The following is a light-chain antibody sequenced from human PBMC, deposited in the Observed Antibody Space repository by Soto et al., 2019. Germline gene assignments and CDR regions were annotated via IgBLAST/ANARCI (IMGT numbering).Light chain of an antibody. CDR1: SRDVGGYNY. CDR2: DVS. V-gene: IGLV2-14*01. Sequence: QSVLTQPASVSGSPGQSITISCTGTSRDVGGYNYVSWYQQHPGKAPKLMIYDVSNRPSGVSNRFSGSKSGNPASLTISGLQAEDEADYYCSSYTSSSTRVFGGGTKVTVL. J-gene: IGLJ2*01. CDR3: SSYTSSSTRV.